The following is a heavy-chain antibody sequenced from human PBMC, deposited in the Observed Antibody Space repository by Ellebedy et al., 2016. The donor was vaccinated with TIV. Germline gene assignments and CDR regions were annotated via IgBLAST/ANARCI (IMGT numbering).Heavy chain of an antibody. CDR1: GYTFTSYD. D-gene: IGHD2-2*02. CDR3: ARGKKGYCSSTSCYRKYYYYYMDV. J-gene: IGHJ6*03. V-gene: IGHV1-8*01. Sequence: ASVKVSXKASGYTFTSYDINWVRQATGQGLEWMGWMNPNSGNTGYAQKFQGRVTMTRNTSISTAYMELSSLRSEDTAVYYCARGKKGYCSSTSCYRKYYYYYMDVWGKGTTVTVSS. CDR2: MNPNSGNT.